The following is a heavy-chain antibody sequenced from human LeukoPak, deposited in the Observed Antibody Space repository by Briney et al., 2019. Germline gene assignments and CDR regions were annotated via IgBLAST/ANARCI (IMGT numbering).Heavy chain of an antibody. V-gene: IGHV4-34*01. CDR1: GASFSGYY. Sequence: SETLSLTCAVYGASFSGYYWSWIRQPPGKGREWIGEINHSGSTNYNPSLKSRVTISVDTSKNQFSLKLSSVTAADTAVYYCARGVGSSYLPNVWGQGTTVTVSS. J-gene: IGHJ6*02. CDR3: ARGVGSSYLPNV. CDR2: INHSGST. D-gene: IGHD6-6*01.